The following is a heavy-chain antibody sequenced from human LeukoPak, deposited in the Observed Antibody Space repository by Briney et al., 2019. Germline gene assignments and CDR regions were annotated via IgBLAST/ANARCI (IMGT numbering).Heavy chain of an antibody. CDR3: AKDSRRYCSSTSCYTTDY. CDR1: GFTFSSYG. CDR2: ISYDGSNK. V-gene: IGHV3-30*18. J-gene: IGHJ4*02. D-gene: IGHD2-2*02. Sequence: PGGSLRLSCAASGFTFSSYGMHWVRQAPGKGLEWEAVISYDGSNKYYADSVKGRFTISRDNSKNTLYLQMNSLRAEDTAVYYCAKDSRRYCSSTSCYTTDYWGQGTLVTVSS.